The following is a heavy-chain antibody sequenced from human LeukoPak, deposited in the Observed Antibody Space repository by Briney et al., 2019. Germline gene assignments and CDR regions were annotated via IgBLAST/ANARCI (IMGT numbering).Heavy chain of an antibody. V-gene: IGHV4-59*01. CDR2: IYYSGST. CDR1: GGSISSYY. CDR3: ARAFGYSGYGFDY. D-gene: IGHD5-12*01. J-gene: IGHJ4*02. Sequence: SETLSLTCTVSGGSISSYYWSWIRQPPGKGLEWIGYIYYSGSTNYNPSLKSRVTISVDTSKNQFSLKLSSVTAADTAVYYCARAFGYSGYGFDYWGQGTLVTVSS.